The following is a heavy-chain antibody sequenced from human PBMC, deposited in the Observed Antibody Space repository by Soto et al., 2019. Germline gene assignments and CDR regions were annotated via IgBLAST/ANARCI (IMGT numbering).Heavy chain of an antibody. CDR1: GFTVSSNY. Sequence: EVQLVESGGGLVQPGGSLRLSCAASGFTVSSNYMSWVRQAPGKGLEWVSVIYSGGSTYYADSVKGRFTISRHNSKNTLYLQMNSLRAEDTAVYYCARGRTAMVLGVGGHFDYWGQGTLVTVSS. CDR2: IYSGGST. D-gene: IGHD5-18*01. CDR3: ARGRTAMVLGVGGHFDY. J-gene: IGHJ4*02. V-gene: IGHV3-53*04.